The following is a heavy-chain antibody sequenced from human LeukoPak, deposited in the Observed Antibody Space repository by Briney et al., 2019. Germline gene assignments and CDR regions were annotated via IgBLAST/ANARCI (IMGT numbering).Heavy chain of an antibody. Sequence: PSETLSLTCAVYGGSFSGYYWSWIRQPPGKGLEWIGEINHSGSTNYNPSLKSRVTISVGTSKNQFSLKLSSVTAADTAVYYCARLRSGSYYIGWGQGTLVTVSS. CDR2: INHSGST. CDR3: ARLRSGSYYIG. V-gene: IGHV4-34*01. D-gene: IGHD3-10*01. J-gene: IGHJ4*02. CDR1: GGSFSGYY.